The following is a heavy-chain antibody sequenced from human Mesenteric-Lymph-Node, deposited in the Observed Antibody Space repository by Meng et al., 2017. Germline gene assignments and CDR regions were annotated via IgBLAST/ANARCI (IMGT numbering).Heavy chain of an antibody. D-gene: IGHD1-20*01. CDR1: GGSITSNNW. V-gene: IGHV4-4*02. CDR3: ARASYSWNLGDF. Sequence: QVQLQQWGAGLVKPSETLSLTCTVSGGSITSNNWWTWVRQPPGKGLEWIGEISQRGSTNYNPSLKSRVTISLDKSKNQFFLTLNSVTAADTAVYYCARASYSWNLGDFWGQGTLVTVSS. CDR2: ISQRGST. J-gene: IGHJ4*02.